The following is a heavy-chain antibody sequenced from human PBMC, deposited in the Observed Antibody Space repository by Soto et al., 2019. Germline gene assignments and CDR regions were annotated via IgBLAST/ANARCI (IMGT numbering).Heavy chain of an antibody. V-gene: IGHV4-59*12. D-gene: IGHD6-19*01. Sequence: SETLSLTCTVSGGSISSYYWSWIRQPPGKGLEWIGYTHYSGSTNYNPSLKSRVTISVDTSKNQFSLKLSSVTAADTAVYYCARDLRSGSYGYYYYGMDVWGQGTTVTVSS. CDR1: GGSISSYY. J-gene: IGHJ6*02. CDR3: ARDLRSGSYGYYYYGMDV. CDR2: THYSGST.